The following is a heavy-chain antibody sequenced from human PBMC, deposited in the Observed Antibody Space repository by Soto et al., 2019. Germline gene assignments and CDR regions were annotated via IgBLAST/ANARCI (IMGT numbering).Heavy chain of an antibody. D-gene: IGHD4-4*01. CDR2: IYTSGST. V-gene: IGHV4-4*07. CDR1: GGSISSYY. CDR3: ARDYTDGYYCCGMDV. J-gene: IGHJ6*02. Sequence: QVQLQESGPGLVKPSETLSLTCTVSGGSISSYYWSWIRQPAGKGLEWIGRIYTSGSTNYNPSLKSRVTMSVDTSKNQSPLTLSSVTAADTAVYYCARDYTDGYYCCGMDVWGQGTTVTVSS.